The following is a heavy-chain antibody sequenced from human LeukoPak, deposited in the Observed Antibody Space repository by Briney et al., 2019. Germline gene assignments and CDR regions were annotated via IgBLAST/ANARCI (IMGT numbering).Heavy chain of an antibody. CDR3: ARQSHYYDSSGYESDFDY. J-gene: IGHJ4*02. CDR2: IYPGDSDT. V-gene: IGHV5-51*01. Sequence: GESLKISCKGSGYRFTNYWIGWVRQMPGKGLEWMGIIYPGDSDTRYSPSFQGQVTISADKSISTAYLQWSSLKASDTAMYYCARQSHYYDSSGYESDFDYWGQGTLVTVSS. CDR1: GYRFTNYW. D-gene: IGHD3-22*01.